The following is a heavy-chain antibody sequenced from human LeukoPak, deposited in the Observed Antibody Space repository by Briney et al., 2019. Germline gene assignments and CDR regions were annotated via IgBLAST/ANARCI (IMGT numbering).Heavy chain of an antibody. D-gene: IGHD2-2*01. CDR3: AKGHIFSSTSCHTDFGY. V-gene: IGHV4-34*01. CDR2: INHSGST. CDR1: GGSFSGYY. J-gene: IGHJ4*02. Sequence: SETLSLTCAVYGGSFSGYYWSWIRQPPGKGLEWIGEINHSGSTNYNPSLKSRVTISVDTSQNQCSLKRSSVTAADTAVDVCAKGHIFSSTSCHTDFGYWGQGTLVTVSS.